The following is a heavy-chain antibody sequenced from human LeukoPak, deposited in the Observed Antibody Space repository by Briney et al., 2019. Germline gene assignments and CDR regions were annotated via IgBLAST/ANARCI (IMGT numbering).Heavy chain of an antibody. CDR3: ARLAVREIISFDY. CDR1: GGSISSSSWY. CDR2: IYYSGST. V-gene: IGHV4-39*01. Sequence: SETLSLTCTVSGGSISSSSWYWGWIRQPPGKGLEWIGSIYYSGSTYYNPSLKSRVTISVDTSKNQFSLKLSSVTAADTAVYYCARLAVREIISFDYWGQETLVTVSS. D-gene: IGHD3-10*02. J-gene: IGHJ4*02.